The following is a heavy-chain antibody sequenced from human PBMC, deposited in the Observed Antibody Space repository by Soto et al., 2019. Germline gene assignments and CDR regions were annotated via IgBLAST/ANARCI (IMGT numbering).Heavy chain of an antibody. CDR1: GGSFSGYY. CDR3: AFRSNEESYFDY. Sequence: SETLSLTCAVYGGSFSGYYWSWIRQPPGKGLEWIGEINHSGSTNYNPSLKSRVTISVDTSKNQFSLKLSSVAAADTAVYYCAFRSNEESYFDYWGQGTLVTVSS. V-gene: IGHV4-34*01. CDR2: INHSGST. J-gene: IGHJ4*02.